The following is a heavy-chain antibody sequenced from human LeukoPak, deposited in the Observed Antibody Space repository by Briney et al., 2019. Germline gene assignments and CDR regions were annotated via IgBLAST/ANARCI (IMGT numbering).Heavy chain of an antibody. V-gene: IGHV5-51*01. D-gene: IGHD6-19*01. CDR1: GYSFTSYW. CDR2: IYPGDSDT. CDR3: ASSVAGTFWYFDL. J-gene: IGHJ2*01. Sequence: ESLKISCNGSGYSFTSYWIGWVRQLPGKGLEWMGIIYPGDSDTRYNPSSQSQRTTSANNSISTAYLQWSSLKASDTAMYYCASSVAGTFWYFDLWGRGTLVTVSS.